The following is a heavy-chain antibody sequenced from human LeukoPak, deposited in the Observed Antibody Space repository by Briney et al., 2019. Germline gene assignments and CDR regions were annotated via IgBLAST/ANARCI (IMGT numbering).Heavy chain of an antibody. Sequence: GGSLRLTCAASGLTFSSYGMHWVRQAPDKGLEWVAVIWNDGGKKYYADSVKGRFTISRDNSKNTLYLQMNSLRAEDTAVFYCARGYYYGTTGHFDSWGQGSLVTVSS. V-gene: IGHV3-33*01. J-gene: IGHJ4*02. CDR3: ARGYYYGTTGHFDS. D-gene: IGHD3-22*01. CDR2: IWNDGGKK. CDR1: GLTFSSYG.